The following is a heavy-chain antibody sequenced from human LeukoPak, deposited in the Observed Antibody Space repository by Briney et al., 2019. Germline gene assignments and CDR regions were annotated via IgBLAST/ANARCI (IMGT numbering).Heavy chain of an antibody. CDR1: GFTFSNYW. D-gene: IGHD1-26*01. J-gene: IGHJ4*02. V-gene: IGHV3-49*04. CDR2: IGRKAYGGEI. CDR3: TRWAVGTTTGFDY. Sequence: GGSLRLSCAASGFTFSNYWMSWVRQAPGKGLDWVSFIGRKAYGGEIQYAASVKGRFTISRDDSRSIAYLQMNSLKTEDTAVYYCTRWAVGTTTGFDYRGQGTLITVSS.